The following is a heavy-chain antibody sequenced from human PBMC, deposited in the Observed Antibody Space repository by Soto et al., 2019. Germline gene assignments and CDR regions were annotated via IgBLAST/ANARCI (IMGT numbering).Heavy chain of an antibody. Sequence: GASVKVYCKASGYTFTYYYMHWVRQAPGQGLEWMGIINPETGTTNYAQKFQGRVNMTTDTSTSTVYMELTSLTSGDTALYYCARLPHDWGQGTLVTVSS. CDR1: GYTFTYYY. V-gene: IGHV1-46*01. CDR2: INPETGTT. CDR3: ARLPHD. J-gene: IGHJ4*02.